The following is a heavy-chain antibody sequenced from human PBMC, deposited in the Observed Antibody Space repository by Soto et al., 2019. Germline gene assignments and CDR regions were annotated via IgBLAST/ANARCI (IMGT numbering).Heavy chain of an antibody. Sequence: ASVKVSCKASGGTFSSYTISWVRQAPGQGLEWMGRIIPILGIANYAQKFQGRVTITADKSTSTAYMELSSLRSEDTAVYYCARDHRVGYYYYYMDVWGKGTTVTVSS. D-gene: IGHD2-15*01. V-gene: IGHV1-69*04. J-gene: IGHJ6*03. CDR1: GGTFSSYT. CDR2: IIPILGIA. CDR3: ARDHRVGYYYYYMDV.